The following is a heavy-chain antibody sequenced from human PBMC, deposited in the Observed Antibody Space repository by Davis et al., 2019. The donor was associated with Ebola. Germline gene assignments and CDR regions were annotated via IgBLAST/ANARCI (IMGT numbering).Heavy chain of an antibody. D-gene: IGHD6-19*01. CDR2: IRSDGSDK. V-gene: IGHV3-30*02. J-gene: IGHJ6*02. CDR1: GFTFSNYA. Sequence: GESLKISCAASGFTFSNYAIHWVRQAPGKGLEWAALIRSDGSDKYYADSVKDRFSISRDNSRNTVYLQMNSLRAEDTAVYYCANPPVAGYYGMDVWGQGTTVTVSS. CDR3: ANPPVAGYYGMDV.